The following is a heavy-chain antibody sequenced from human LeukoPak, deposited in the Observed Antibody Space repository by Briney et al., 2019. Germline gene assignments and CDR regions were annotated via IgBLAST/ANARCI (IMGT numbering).Heavy chain of an antibody. V-gene: IGHV3-7*01. CDR3: AGVGRYSGYPFDY. J-gene: IGHJ4*02. CDR2: IKQDGSEK. Sequence: PGGSLSLSCAASGFTFSTYWMSWVRQAQGKGLEWVANIKQDGSEKYYVDSVKGRFTISRDNAKNSLSLQMSSLRAEDTAVYYCAGVGRYSGYPFDYWGQGTLVTVSS. CDR1: GFTFSTYW. D-gene: IGHD5-12*01.